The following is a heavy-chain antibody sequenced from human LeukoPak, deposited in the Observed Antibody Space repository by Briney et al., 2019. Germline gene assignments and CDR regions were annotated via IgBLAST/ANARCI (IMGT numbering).Heavy chain of an antibody. CDR2: ISSSSSYI. Sequence: GGSLRLSCAASGFTFSSYSMNWVRQAPGKGLEWVSCISSSSSYIYYGDSVKGRFTTSRDNAKNSLYLQMNSLGAEDTAVYYCARGSRAVAFHAQTKNWFDPWGQGTLVTVSS. CDR3: ARGSRAVAFHAQTKNWFDP. V-gene: IGHV3-21*01. D-gene: IGHD6-19*01. CDR1: GFTFSSYS. J-gene: IGHJ5*02.